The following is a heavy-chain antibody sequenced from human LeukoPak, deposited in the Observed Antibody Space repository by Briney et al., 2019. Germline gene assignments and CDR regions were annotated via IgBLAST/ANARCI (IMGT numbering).Heavy chain of an antibody. CDR3: ARDSSMLRGPLVIYYFDF. Sequence: GGSLRLSCAASGFTFRSYAMSWVRQAPGKGLEWVSTINESADTTYYADSVKGRFTISRDNSKNTLYLQMNSLRVEDTAVYYCARDSSMLRGPLVIYYFDFWGQGTLVTVSS. CDR1: GFTFRSYA. J-gene: IGHJ4*02. D-gene: IGHD3-10*01. CDR2: INESADTT. V-gene: IGHV3-23*01.